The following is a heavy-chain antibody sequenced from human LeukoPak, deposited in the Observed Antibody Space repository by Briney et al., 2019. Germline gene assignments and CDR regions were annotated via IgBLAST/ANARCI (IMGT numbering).Heavy chain of an antibody. CDR2: IYYSGST. V-gene: IGHV4-59*01. J-gene: IGHJ3*02. Sequence: SETLSLTGTGSGGSISSYYWSWIRQPPGKGLDWIGYIYYSGSTNYNPSLKTRVTISVDTPKDQFPLKLSSVTAADTAVYYCARDDPSDAFDIWGQGTMVTVSS. CDR1: GGSISSYY. CDR3: ARDDPSDAFDI.